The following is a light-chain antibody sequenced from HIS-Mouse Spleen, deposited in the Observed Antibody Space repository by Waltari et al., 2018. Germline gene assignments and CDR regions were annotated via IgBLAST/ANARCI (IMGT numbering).Light chain of an antibody. CDR1: QSISSW. J-gene: IGKJ1*01. V-gene: IGKV1-39*01. CDR2: AAS. Sequence: DIQMTQSTSTLSASVGDRVTITCRASQSISSWLSWYHQKPGKAPKLLIYAASSLQSGVPSRFSGSGSGTDFTLTISSLQPEDFATYYCQQSYSTPRTFGQGTKVEIK. CDR3: QQSYSTPRT.